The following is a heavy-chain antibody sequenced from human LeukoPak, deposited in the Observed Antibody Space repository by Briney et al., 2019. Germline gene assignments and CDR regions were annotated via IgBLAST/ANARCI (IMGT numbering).Heavy chain of an antibody. Sequence: PGGSLRLSCAASGFTFSSYAMHWVRQAPGKGLEYVSAISSNGGSTYYANSVKGRFTISRDNSKNTLYLQMGSLRAEDMAVYYCARVVTMVRGVIAPVDYWGQGTLVTVSS. CDR2: ISSNGGST. J-gene: IGHJ4*02. CDR3: ARVVTMVRGVIAPVDY. CDR1: GFTFSSYA. D-gene: IGHD3-10*01. V-gene: IGHV3-64*01.